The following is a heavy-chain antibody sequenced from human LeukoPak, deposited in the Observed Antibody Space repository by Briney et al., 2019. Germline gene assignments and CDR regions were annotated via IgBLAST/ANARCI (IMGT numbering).Heavy chain of an antibody. CDR3: AREIHYDFWSGGVDY. V-gene: IGHV4-61*02. D-gene: IGHD3-3*01. Sequence: PSETLSLTCTVSGGSISSGSYYWSWIRQPAGKGLEWIGRIYTSGSTNYNPSLKSRVTISVDTSKNQFSLKLSSVTAADTAVYYCAREIHYDFWSGGVDYWGQGTLVTVSS. J-gene: IGHJ4*02. CDR2: IYTSGST. CDR1: GGSISSGSYY.